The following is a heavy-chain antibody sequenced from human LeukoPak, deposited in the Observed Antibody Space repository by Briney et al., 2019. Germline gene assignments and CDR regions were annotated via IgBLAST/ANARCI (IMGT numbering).Heavy chain of an antibody. CDR3: ARGPLLGDDYDPPFRY. D-gene: IGHD4/OR15-4a*01. CDR1: GGSISSGNYH. CDR2: IYTGGST. J-gene: IGHJ4*02. Sequence: SETLSLTCTVSGGSISSGNYHWSWIRQPAGKGLEWIGRIYTGGSTNYNPSFKSRLTISIDKSKNQFSLKLTSVTAADSAVYFCARGPLLGDDYDPPFRYWGQGTLVTVSS. V-gene: IGHV4-61*02.